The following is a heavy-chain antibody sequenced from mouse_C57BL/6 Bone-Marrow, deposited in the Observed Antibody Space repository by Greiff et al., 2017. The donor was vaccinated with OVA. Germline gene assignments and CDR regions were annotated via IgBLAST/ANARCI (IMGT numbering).Heavy chain of an antibody. Sequence: EVKLMESGGGLVKPGGSLKLSCAASGFTFSDYGMHWVRQAPEKGLEWVAYISSGSSTIYYADTVKGRFTISRDNAKNTLFLQMTSVRSEDTAMYYCARRDGYDCFRFDDWGQGTTLTVSS. CDR1: GFTFSDYG. V-gene: IGHV5-17*01. CDR2: ISSGSSTI. D-gene: IGHD2-2*01. CDR3: ARRDGYDCFRFDD. J-gene: IGHJ2*01.